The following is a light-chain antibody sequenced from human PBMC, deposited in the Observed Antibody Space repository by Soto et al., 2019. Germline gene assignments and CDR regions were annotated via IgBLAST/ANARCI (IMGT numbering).Light chain of an antibody. CDR1: QDISNY. V-gene: IGKV1-27*01. CDR3: KKYNSAPWT. Sequence: DIQMTQSPSSLSASVGDRVTITCRASQDISNYLAWYQQKPGKVPMLLIYAASTLQSGVPSRFSGSGSGTDFTLTISSLQPEDVATYYCKKYNSAPWTFGQGTKVEIK. CDR2: AAS. J-gene: IGKJ1*01.